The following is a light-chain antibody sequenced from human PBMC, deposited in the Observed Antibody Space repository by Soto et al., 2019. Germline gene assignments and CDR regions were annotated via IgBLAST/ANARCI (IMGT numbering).Light chain of an antibody. CDR2: DVN. CDR1: SSDVGSYNL. Sequence: QSALTQPASVSGSPEQSITISCTGTSSDVGSYNLVSWYQQHPGKVPKVIIYDVNKRPSGISNRFSGSKSGNTAYLTISGLQAEDEADYYCCSYVGRIPHVVFGGGTKVTVL. J-gene: IGLJ2*01. CDR3: CSYVGRIPHVV. V-gene: IGLV2-23*02.